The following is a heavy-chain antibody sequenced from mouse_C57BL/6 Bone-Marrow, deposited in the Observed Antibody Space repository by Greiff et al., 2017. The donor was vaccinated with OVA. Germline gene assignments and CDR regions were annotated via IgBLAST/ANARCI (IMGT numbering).Heavy chain of an antibody. J-gene: IGHJ1*03. CDR3: ARSEYPYYYGSSSSYWYFDV. Sequence: EVQLQESGAELVRPGSSVKMSCKTSGYTFTSYGINWVKQRPGQGLEWIGYIYIGNGYTEYNEKFKGKATLTSDTSSSTAYMQLSSLTSEDSAIYFCARSEYPYYYGSSSSYWYFDVWGTGTTVTVSS. CDR2: IYIGNGYT. CDR1: GYTFTSYG. D-gene: IGHD1-1*01. V-gene: IGHV1-58*01.